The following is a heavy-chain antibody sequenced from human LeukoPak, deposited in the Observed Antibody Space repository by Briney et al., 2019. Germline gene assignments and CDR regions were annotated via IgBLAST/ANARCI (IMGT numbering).Heavy chain of an antibody. CDR3: ARSIYSPSYYFDN. J-gene: IGHJ4*02. CDR2: ISTSGNTK. Sequence: PGGSLRLSCAASGFTFSSYEMNWVRQAPGPGLEWVSYISTSGNTKFYADSVKGRFTISRGNAKTSLYLQMNSLRAEDTAVYYCARSIYSPSYYFDNWGQGTLVTVSS. V-gene: IGHV3-48*03. CDR1: GFTFSSYE. D-gene: IGHD5-18*01.